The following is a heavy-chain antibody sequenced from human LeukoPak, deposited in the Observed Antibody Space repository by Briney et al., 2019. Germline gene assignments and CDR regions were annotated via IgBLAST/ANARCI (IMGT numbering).Heavy chain of an antibody. Sequence: GGSLRLSCAASGFTFDEYGMSWVRQAPGKGLEWVSSINWDGGSTAYADSVQGRFTISRDNAKNSLHLQMKSLRAEDTALHYCARDSLSGSSLDYWGRGTLVTVSS. CDR2: INWDGGST. CDR1: GFTFDEYG. J-gene: IGHJ4*02. V-gene: IGHV3-20*04. CDR3: ARDSLSGSSLDY. D-gene: IGHD1-26*01.